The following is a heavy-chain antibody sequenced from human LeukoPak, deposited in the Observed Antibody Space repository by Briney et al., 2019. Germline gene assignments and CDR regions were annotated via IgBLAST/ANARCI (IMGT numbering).Heavy chain of an antibody. CDR1: GFTFSSYS. Sequence: GGSLRLSCAASGFTFSSYSMNWVRQAPGKGLEWVSSISSSSSYIYYADSVKGRFTISRDNSKNTLYLQMNSLRAEDTAVYYCARDVLTYGSYSDYWGQGTLVTVSS. CDR2: ISSSSSYI. CDR3: ARDVLTYGSYSDY. D-gene: IGHD3-10*01. J-gene: IGHJ4*02. V-gene: IGHV3-21*01.